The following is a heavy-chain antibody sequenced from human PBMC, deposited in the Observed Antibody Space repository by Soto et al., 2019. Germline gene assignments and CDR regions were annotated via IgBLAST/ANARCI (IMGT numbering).Heavy chain of an antibody. CDR3: MRGASARDSSGYPYYFDP. V-gene: IGHV1-2*02. CDR1: GYVFTGYY. CDR2: INCRSGGT. D-gene: IGHD3-22*01. Sequence: ASVKVSCKTSGYVFTGYYLHWVRQAPGQGLEWMGWINCRSGGTTYTQKFQGRVTLTMDTSTSTAYMELSSLISDDTALYYCMRGASARDSSGYPYYFDPWGQGTLVTVSS. J-gene: IGHJ4*02.